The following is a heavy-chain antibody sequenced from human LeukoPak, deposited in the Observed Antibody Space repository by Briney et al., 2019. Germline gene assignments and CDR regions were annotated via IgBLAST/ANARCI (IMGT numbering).Heavy chain of an antibody. D-gene: IGHD6-13*01. J-gene: IGHJ4*02. CDR2: INPGGGST. CDR3: ARVEWAAAGSAALDY. CDR1: GYTFTSNY. Sequence: ASVKVSCKASGYTFTSNYMHWVRQAPGQGLEWMGMINPGGGSTSYAQKFQGRVTITADESTSTAYMELSSLRSEDTAVYYCARVEWAAAGSAALDYWGQGTLVTVSS. V-gene: IGHV1-46*01.